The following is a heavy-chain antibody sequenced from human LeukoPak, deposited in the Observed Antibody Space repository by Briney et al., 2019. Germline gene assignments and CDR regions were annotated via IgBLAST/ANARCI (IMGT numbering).Heavy chain of an antibody. CDR1: GFTFDDYD. V-gene: IGHV3-9*01. CDR3: ARYYYDSSGYLRWYFDL. CDR2: ISWSSGSI. Sequence: PGGSLRLSCAASGFTFDDYDMHWVRQAPGKGLEWVSGISWSSGSIGYADCVKGRFTISRDNAKHSLYLQMNSLRAENTAVYYCARYYYDSSGYLRWYFDLWGRGTLVTVSS. D-gene: IGHD3-22*01. J-gene: IGHJ2*01.